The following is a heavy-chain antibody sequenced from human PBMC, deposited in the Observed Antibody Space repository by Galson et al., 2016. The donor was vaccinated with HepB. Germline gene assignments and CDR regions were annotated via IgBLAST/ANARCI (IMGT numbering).Heavy chain of an antibody. J-gene: IGHJ5*02. CDR3: ARLQSSSWYGGWFDP. V-gene: IGHV4-59*01. D-gene: IGHD6-13*01. Sequence: SETLSLTCTVSGGSISSDYWSWIRQPPGKGLAWIGYIHHTGSTNFNPSLGSRATISKDTSKNQFSLKLTSVTAADTAVYYCARLQSSSWYGGWFDPWGQGAPVTVSS. CDR2: IHHTGST. CDR1: GGSISSDY.